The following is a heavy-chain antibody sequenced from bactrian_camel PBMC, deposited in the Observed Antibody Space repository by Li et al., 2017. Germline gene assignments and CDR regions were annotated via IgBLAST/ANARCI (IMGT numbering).Heavy chain of an antibody. CDR1: GSTRNC. V-gene: IGHV3S67*01. CDR3: AAAPYGGSWCPSREPRYFGY. J-gene: IGHJ6*01. D-gene: IGHD6*01. CDR2: IDRYRTT. Sequence: VQLVESGGGSVQPGVSLRLSCTVSGSTRNCMGWFRQAPGKEREGVAAIDRYRTTQYTDSVKGRFTISKDKARNTLYLEMNSLKPEDTAMYYCAAAPYGGSWCPSREPRYFGYWGQGTQVTVS.